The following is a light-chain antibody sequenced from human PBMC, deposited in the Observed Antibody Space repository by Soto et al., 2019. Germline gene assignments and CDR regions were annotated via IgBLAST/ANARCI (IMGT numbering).Light chain of an antibody. CDR3: QQYGSSPPYT. J-gene: IGKJ2*01. V-gene: IGKV3-20*01. Sequence: EIVLTQSPGTLSLSTGERATLSCRASQSVSSSYLAWYQQKPGQAPRLLIYGASSRATGIPDRFSGSGSGTDFTLTISRLEPEDFAVYYCQQYGSSPPYTFGLETQLEIK. CDR1: QSVSSSY. CDR2: GAS.